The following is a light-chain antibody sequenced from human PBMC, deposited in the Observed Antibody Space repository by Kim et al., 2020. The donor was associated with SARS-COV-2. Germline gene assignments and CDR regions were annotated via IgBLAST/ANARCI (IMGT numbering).Light chain of an antibody. V-gene: IGKV4-1*01. CDR3: QQYYGTPYT. J-gene: IGKJ2*01. CDR2: WAS. CDR1: QSVLDSSSNKNY. Sequence: RATINCKSSQSVLDSSSNKNYLAWYQQKPGQPPKLLIHWASTRGSGVPDRFSGSGSGTDFTLTISSLQAEDVTLYYCQQYYGTPYTFGQGTKLEI.